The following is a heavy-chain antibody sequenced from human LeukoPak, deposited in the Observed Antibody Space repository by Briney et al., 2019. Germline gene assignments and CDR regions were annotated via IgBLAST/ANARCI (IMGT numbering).Heavy chain of an antibody. J-gene: IGHJ4*02. CDR2: IYWNDDK. V-gene: IGHV2-5*01. CDR1: GFSLSTSGVG. CDR3: AHHRYGMITFGGVIANFDY. D-gene: IGHD3-16*02. Sequence: SGPTLVKPTQTLTLTCTFSGFSLSTSGVGVGWIRQPPGKALEWLALIYWNDDKRYSPSLKSRLTITKDTSKNQVVLTMTNMDPVDTATYYCAHHRYGMITFGGVIANFDYWGQGTLVTVSS.